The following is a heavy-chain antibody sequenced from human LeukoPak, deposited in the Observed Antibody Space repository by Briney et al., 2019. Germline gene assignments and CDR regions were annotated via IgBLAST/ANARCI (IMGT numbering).Heavy chain of an antibody. D-gene: IGHD4-17*01. CDR2: IYYSGST. Sequence: PSETLSLTCTVSGGSISSYYWSWIRQPPGKGLEWIGYIYYSGSTNYNPSLKSRVTISVDTSKNQFSLKLSSVTAADTAVYYCARMNGAYFDYWGQGTLVTVSP. V-gene: IGHV4-59*01. CDR1: GGSISSYY. CDR3: ARMNGAYFDY. J-gene: IGHJ4*02.